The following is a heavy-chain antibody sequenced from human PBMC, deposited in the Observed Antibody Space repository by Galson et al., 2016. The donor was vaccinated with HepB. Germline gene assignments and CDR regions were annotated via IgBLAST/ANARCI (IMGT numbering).Heavy chain of an antibody. J-gene: IGHJ5*02. D-gene: IGHD1-26*01. CDR3: AKTPGTLHDSDSPT. CDR2: IYLGDSDT. Sequence: QSGAEVKKPGESLTLSCKGSGYSISSYWIAWGRQMPGKGLEWMGIIYLGDSDTRYSPSFHGQVTISADKSTTTAYLHWFSLNDSDTSMYYCAKTPGTLHDSDSPTWGQGTLVTGSS. CDR1: GYSISSYW. V-gene: IGHV5-51*01.